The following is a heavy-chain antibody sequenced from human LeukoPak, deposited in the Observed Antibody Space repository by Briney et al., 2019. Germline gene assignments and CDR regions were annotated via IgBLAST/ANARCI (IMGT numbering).Heavy chain of an antibody. CDR2: VYHSGST. D-gene: IGHD6-13*01. CDR3: ARDLGSSWFERLDY. CDR1: GGSISSSAW. V-gene: IGHV4-4*02. J-gene: IGHJ4*02. Sequence: SGTLSLTCAVPGGSISSSAWWSWVRQPPGKGLEWIGEVYHSGSTNYNSFLKSRVTISVDKSKNQFSLKLTSATAADTAVYYCARDLGSSWFERLDYWGQGILVIVSS.